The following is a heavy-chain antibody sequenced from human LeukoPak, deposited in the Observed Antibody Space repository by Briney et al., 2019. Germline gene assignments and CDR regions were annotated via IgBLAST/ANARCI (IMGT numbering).Heavy chain of an antibody. D-gene: IGHD2-15*01. CDR3: ARGRYSGFDL. CDR2: TYYRSKWNN. J-gene: IGHJ3*01. Sequence: SSQTLSLTCAISGDSVSTNSVAWNWIRQSPSRGLEWLGRTYYRSKWNNDYAVSVKSRITINPDTSKNQFSLQLNSVTPDDTALYYCARGRYSGFDLWGQGTMVTASS. CDR1: GDSVSTNSVA. V-gene: IGHV6-1*01.